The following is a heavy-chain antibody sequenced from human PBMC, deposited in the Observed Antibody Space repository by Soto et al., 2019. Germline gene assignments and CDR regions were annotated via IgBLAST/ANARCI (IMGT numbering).Heavy chain of an antibody. CDR3: ARVSRGIANGMDV. D-gene: IGHD1-26*01. V-gene: IGHV3-7*03. Sequence: GGSLRLSCAASGFTFSSYWMSWVRQAPGKGLEWVANIKQDGSEKYYVDSVKGRFTISRDNAKNSLYLQMNSLRAEDTAVYYCARVSRGIANGMDVWGQGTTVTVSS. CDR1: GFTFSSYW. CDR2: IKQDGSEK. J-gene: IGHJ6*02.